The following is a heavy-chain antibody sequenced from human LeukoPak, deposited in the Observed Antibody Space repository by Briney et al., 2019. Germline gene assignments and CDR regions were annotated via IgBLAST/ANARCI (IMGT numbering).Heavy chain of an antibody. CDR3: ARQDSWDY. CDR2: IYYSGST. CDR1: GGSISSSSYY. V-gene: IGHV4-39*01. Sequence: PSETLSLTCTVSGGSISSSSYYWGWIRQPPGKGLEWIGSIYYSGSTCYNPSLKSRVTISVDTSKNQFSLKLSSATAADTAVYYCARQDSWDYWGQGTLVTVSS. J-gene: IGHJ4*02. D-gene: IGHD6-13*01.